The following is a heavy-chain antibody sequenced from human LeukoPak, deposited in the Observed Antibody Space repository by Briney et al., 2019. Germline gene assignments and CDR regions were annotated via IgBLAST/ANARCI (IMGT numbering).Heavy chain of an antibody. CDR3: ARVAFSKYHYYMDV. J-gene: IGHJ6*03. CDR1: GYSFNTYG. D-gene: IGHD4-11*01. Sequence: ASVKVSCKASGYSFNTYGITWVRQAPGQGLEWIGWISAYDGYTNYAGRLQGRVTVTRDTSASTAYVELRSLRSDDTAVYYCARVAFSKYHYYMDVWGKGTKVTVSS. CDR2: ISAYDGYT. V-gene: IGHV1-18*01.